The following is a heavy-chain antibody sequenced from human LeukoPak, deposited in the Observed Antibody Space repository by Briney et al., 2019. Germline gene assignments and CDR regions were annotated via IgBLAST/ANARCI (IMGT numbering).Heavy chain of an antibody. CDR3: ARDRYSYGVDY. D-gene: IGHD5-18*01. V-gene: IGHV4-59*01. J-gene: IGHJ4*02. CDR2: IYYSGST. CDR1: GGSISSYY. Sequence: SETLSLTXTVSGGSISSYYWCWIRQAPRQGLEWMGYIYYSGSTNYNPSLKSRVTISVDTSKNQFSLKLSSVTAADTAVYYCARDRYSYGVDYWGQGTLVTVSS.